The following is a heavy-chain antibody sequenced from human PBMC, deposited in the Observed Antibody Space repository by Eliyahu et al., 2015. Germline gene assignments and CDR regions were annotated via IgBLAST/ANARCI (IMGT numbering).Heavy chain of an antibody. CDR2: INTGNDNR. V-gene: IGHV1-3*04. CDR3: AREGVDFTSGFYLGA. Sequence: QVHLEQSGAEVKXPGASVTVSCKGSGXSFTRYAVHWVRQAPGYGLEWMGWINTGNDNRKYSQLFEDRVTITRDTSARTVSLELSSLRPEDTATYYCAREGVDFTSGFYLGAWGKGTTVTVSS. D-gene: IGHD3-3*01. CDR1: GXSFTRYA. J-gene: IGHJ6*04.